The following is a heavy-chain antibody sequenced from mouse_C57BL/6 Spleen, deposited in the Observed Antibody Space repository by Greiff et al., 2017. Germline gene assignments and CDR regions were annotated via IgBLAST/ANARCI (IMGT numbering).Heavy chain of an antibody. J-gene: IGHJ3*01. CDR3: TRLDGNYLGLAY. D-gene: IGHD2-1*01. CDR1: GYTFTDYE. Sequence: VQLQQSGAELVRPGASVTLSCKASGYTFTDYEMHWVKQTPVHGLEWIGAIDPETGGTAYNQKFKGKAILTADKSSSTAYMELRSLTSEDSAVYYCTRLDGNYLGLAYWGQGTLVTVSA. V-gene: IGHV1-15*01. CDR2: IDPETGGT.